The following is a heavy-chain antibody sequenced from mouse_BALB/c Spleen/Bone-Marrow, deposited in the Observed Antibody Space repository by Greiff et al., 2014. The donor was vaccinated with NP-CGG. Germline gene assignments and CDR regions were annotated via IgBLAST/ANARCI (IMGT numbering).Heavy chain of an antibody. CDR1: GYTFTSYY. V-gene: IGHV1S81*02. CDR3: SRGYYGSTYYYAMDY. J-gene: IGHJ4*01. Sequence: VQLQESXAELVKPGASVKLSCKASGYTFTSYYMFWVKQRPGQGLEWIGEINPSNVDTNFNEKFKSKATLTVDKSSNTAYMQLSSLTSEDSAVYYCSRGYYGSTYYYAMDYWGHGTSVTVSS. D-gene: IGHD1-1*01. CDR2: INPSNVDT.